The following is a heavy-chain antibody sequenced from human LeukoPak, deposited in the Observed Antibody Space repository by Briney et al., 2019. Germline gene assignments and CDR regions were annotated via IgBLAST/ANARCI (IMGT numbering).Heavy chain of an antibody. J-gene: IGHJ4*02. CDR3: ARDYPDGALIFQY. Sequence: GGSLRLSCAASGFPFSSSAMTWVRQIPGKGLEWVSGISGSGGSTYYADSVKGRFTISRDNSKNTLYLQMNSLRADDTAVYYCARDYPDGALIFQYWGQGTLVTVSS. CDR2: ISGSGGST. D-gene: IGHD3-9*01. V-gene: IGHV3-23*01. CDR1: GFPFSSSA.